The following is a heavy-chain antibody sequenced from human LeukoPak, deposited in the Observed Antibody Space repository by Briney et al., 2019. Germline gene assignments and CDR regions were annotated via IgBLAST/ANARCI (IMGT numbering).Heavy chain of an antibody. CDR3: ARDFLGRWLQLNWFDP. CDR1: GYTFTSFG. V-gene: IGHV1-18*01. J-gene: IGHJ5*02. Sequence: ASVKVSCKASGYTFTSFGISWVRQAPGQGLEWMGWISANNPNTDYAPKFQGRVTMTTDTSTSTAYMELRSLRSDDTAVYYCARDFLGRWLQLNWFDPWGQGTLVTVSS. D-gene: IGHD5-24*01. CDR2: ISANNPNT.